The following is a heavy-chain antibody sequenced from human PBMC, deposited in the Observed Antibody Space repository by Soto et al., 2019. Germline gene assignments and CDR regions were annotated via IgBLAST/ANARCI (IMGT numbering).Heavy chain of an antibody. D-gene: IGHD3-9*01. Sequence: GGSLRLSCAASGFTFSSYSMNWVRQAPGKGLEWVSYISSSISTIYYADSVKGRFTISRDNAKNSLYLQMNSLRDEDTAVYYCARELLSQFLYYDILTGFYHWGQGTLVTVSS. CDR2: ISSSISTI. CDR1: GFTFSSYS. V-gene: IGHV3-48*02. J-gene: IGHJ5*02. CDR3: ARELLSQFLYYDILTGFYH.